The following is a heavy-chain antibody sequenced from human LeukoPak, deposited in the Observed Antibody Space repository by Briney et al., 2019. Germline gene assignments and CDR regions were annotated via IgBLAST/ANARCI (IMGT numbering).Heavy chain of an antibody. Sequence: GGSLRLSCAASGFTFSSYSMNWVRQAPGKGLEWVSSISSSSSYIYYADSVKGRFTISRDNAKNSLYLQMNSLRAEDTAVYYCARDSEAGYYYESSGFGFDYWGQGTLVTVSS. CDR3: ARDSEAGYYYESSGFGFDY. D-gene: IGHD3-22*01. CDR1: GFTFSSYS. CDR2: ISSSSSYI. J-gene: IGHJ4*02. V-gene: IGHV3-21*01.